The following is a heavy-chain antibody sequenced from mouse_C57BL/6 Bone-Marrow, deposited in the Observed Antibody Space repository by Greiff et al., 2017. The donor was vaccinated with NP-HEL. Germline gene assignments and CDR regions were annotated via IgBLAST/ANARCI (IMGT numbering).Heavy chain of an antibody. CDR1: GFTFSNYA. CDR2: ISSGDTT. V-gene: IGHV5-6-5*01. Sequence: EVHLVESGGGLVKPGGSLKLSCAVSGFTFSNYAMSWVRQTPEQRLEWVASISSGDTTYYPDSVKGRFTISRDNARNIRYLQMSSLRSEDTAMYYCARDSWFAYWGQGTRVTVSA. CDR3: ARDSWFAY. J-gene: IGHJ3*01.